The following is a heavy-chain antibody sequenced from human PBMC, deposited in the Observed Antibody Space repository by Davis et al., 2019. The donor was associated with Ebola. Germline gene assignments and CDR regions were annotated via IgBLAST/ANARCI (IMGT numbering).Heavy chain of an antibody. V-gene: IGHV3-48*04. CDR1: GFTFSSYS. CDR3: ARDRGHSIMVLRDPFDV. Sequence: GESLKISCAASGFTFSSYSMNWVRQAPGKGLEWVSYISSSSSTIYYADSVKGRFTISRDNAQNSLYLHMNSLIAEDTALYYCARDRGHSIMVLRDPFDVWGQGTMVIVSS. D-gene: IGHD4/OR15-4a*01. CDR2: ISSSSSTI. J-gene: IGHJ3*01.